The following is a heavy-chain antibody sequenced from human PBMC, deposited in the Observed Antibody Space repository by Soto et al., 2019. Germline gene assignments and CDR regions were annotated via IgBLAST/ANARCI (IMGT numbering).Heavy chain of an antibody. Sequence: SETLSLTCGVSGDTIISSNWWGWIRQTPGKGLEWIGYIYYSGSTYYNPSLKSRVTMSVDTSKNQFSLKLSSVTAVDTAVYYCARVTVKGSGKQDAFDIWGQGTMVTVSS. J-gene: IGHJ3*02. CDR3: ARVTVKGSGKQDAFDI. CDR2: IYYSGST. D-gene: IGHD3-10*01. V-gene: IGHV4-28*03. CDR1: GDTIISSNW.